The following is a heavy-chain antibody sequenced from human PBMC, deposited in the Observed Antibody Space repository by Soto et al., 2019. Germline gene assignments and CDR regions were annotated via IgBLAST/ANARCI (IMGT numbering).Heavy chain of an antibody. CDR3: ARDSYDFWSGRNNWFDP. Sequence: PGGSLRLSCAASGFTFSSYDMHWVRQATGKGLEWVSAIGTAGDTYYPGSVKGRFTISRENAKNSLYLQMNSLRAEDTAVYYCARDSYDFWSGRNNWFDPWGQGTLVTVSS. CDR2: IGTAGDT. D-gene: IGHD3-3*01. J-gene: IGHJ5*02. V-gene: IGHV3-13*01. CDR1: GFTFSSYD.